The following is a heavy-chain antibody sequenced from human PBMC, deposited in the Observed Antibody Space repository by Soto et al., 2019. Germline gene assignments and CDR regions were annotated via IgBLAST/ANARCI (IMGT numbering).Heavy chain of an antibody. J-gene: IGHJ6*02. D-gene: IGHD3-10*01. Sequence: ASVKVSCKASGYTFTSYAMHWVRQAPGQRLEWMGWINAGNGNTKYSQKFQGRVTITRDTSASTAYMELSSLRSEDTAVYYCARWGDDGSGSYYRYYYGMDVWGQGTTVTVSS. CDR3: ARWGDDGSGSYYRYYYGMDV. CDR1: GYTFTSYA. V-gene: IGHV1-3*01. CDR2: INAGNGNT.